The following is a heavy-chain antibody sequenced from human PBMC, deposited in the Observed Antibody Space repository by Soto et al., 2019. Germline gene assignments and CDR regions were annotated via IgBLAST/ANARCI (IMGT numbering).Heavy chain of an antibody. CDR1: GGSISSGGYS. V-gene: IGHV4-30-2*01. Sequence: KPSETLSLTCAVSGGSISSGGYSWSWIRQPPGKGLEWIGYIYHSGSTYYNPSLKSRVTISVDRSKNQFSLKLSSVTAADTAVYYCARVSDYVWGSYRSTGWFDPWGQGTLVTVSS. J-gene: IGHJ5*02. D-gene: IGHD3-16*02. CDR3: ARVSDYVWGSYRSTGWFDP. CDR2: IYHSGST.